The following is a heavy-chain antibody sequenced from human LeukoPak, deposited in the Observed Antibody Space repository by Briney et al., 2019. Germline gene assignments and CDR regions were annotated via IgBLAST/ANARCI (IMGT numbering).Heavy chain of an antibody. CDR3: ARGSSGWYYFDY. Sequence: SETLSLTCTVSGGSISSYYWSWIRQPPGKGLEWIGYIYYSGSTNYNPSLKSRFTISVDTSKNQSSLKLSSVTAADTAVYYCARGSSGWYYFDYWGQGTLVTVSS. CDR1: GGSISSYY. V-gene: IGHV4-59*01. J-gene: IGHJ4*02. D-gene: IGHD6-19*01. CDR2: IYYSGST.